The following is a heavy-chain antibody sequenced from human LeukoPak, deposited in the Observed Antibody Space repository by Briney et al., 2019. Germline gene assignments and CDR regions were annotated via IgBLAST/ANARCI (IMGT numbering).Heavy chain of an antibody. CDR2: ISYDGSNK. Sequence: GGSLRLSCAASGFTFSSYAMHWVRQAPGKGLEWVAVISYDGSNKYYADSVKGRFTISRDNSKNTLYLQMNSLRAEDTAVYYCARDEVGATYYRGQGTLVTVSS. D-gene: IGHD1-26*01. CDR1: GFTFSSYA. J-gene: IGHJ4*02. CDR3: ARDEVGATYY. V-gene: IGHV3-30-3*01.